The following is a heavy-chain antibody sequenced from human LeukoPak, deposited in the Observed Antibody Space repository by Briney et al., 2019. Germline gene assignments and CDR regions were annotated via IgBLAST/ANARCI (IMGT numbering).Heavy chain of an antibody. CDR3: AGGIRDFAY. CDR2: IFYSGPT. J-gene: IGHJ4*02. D-gene: IGHD3-9*01. V-gene: IGHV4-39*01. Sequence: PSEPLSHTCTVSGGYIRCSRQYWGCIRHPPGKGLEWMGTIFYSGPTYYSPSLKRRVTISVDAHKQQFSVKLRSDSSGDDAMCLAAGGIRDFAYWGQGTLVTVSS. CDR1: GGYIRCSRQY.